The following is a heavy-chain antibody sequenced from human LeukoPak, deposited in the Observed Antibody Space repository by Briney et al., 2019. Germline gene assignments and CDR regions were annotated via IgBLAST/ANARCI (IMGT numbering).Heavy chain of an antibody. V-gene: IGHV1-18*01. D-gene: IGHD6-19*01. CDR2: ISAYNGNT. J-gene: IGHJ5*02. CDR3: ARDGLYGAGWFDP. Sequence: ASVKVSCQASGYIFTSYGISWVRQPPGQALEWMGWISAYNGNTNYAQKLQGRVTMTTDTSTSTDYMELRSLRSDDTAVYYCARDGLYGAGWFDPWGQGTLVTVSS. CDR1: GYIFTSYG.